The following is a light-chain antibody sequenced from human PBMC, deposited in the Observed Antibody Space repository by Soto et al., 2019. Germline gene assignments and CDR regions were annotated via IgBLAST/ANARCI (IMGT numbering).Light chain of an antibody. CDR1: QNISSY. V-gene: IGKV1-39*01. Sequence: IQLTHAPSSRSASVGDGVSMTCRPSQNISSYLNWYQQKPGKAPKLLIYAASSLQSGVPSRFSGSGSGTDFTLTISSLQPEDFATYYCQQSYSTLALTFGGGTKVDIK. J-gene: IGKJ4*01. CDR2: AAS. CDR3: QQSYSTLALT.